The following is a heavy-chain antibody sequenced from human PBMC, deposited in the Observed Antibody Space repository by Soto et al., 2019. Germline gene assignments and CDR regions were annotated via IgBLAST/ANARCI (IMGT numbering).Heavy chain of an antibody. CDR3: VTGSSGWYNAFDI. D-gene: IGHD6-19*01. V-gene: IGHV3-64D*06. Sequence: GWSLRLSCSASVFTFSSYAMHWFRQAPGKGLEYVSAISSNGGSTYYADSVKGRFTISRDNSKNTLYLQMSSLRAEDTAVYYCVTGSSGWYNAFDIWGQGTMVTVSS. CDR2: ISSNGGST. CDR1: VFTFSSYA. J-gene: IGHJ3*02.